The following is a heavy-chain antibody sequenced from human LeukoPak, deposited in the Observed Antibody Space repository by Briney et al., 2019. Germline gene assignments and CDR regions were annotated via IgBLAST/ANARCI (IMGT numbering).Heavy chain of an antibody. CDR3: AREGAVATSAAIQD. D-gene: IGHD3-16*01. V-gene: IGHV4-38-2*02. CDR2: IYHTGST. J-gene: IGHJ1*01. Sequence: PSETLSLTCAVYGYSINSGFYWSWIRQAPGRGLEYIGNIYHTGSTYYRPSLKSRVTISVDTAKNQFSLGLSSVTAADTAVYYCAREGAVATSAAIQDWGLGTLVTVSS. CDR1: GYSINSGFY.